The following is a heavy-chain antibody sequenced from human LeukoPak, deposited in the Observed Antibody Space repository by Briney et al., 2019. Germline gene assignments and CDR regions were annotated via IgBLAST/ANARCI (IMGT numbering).Heavy chain of an antibody. CDR3: AREGLKYCDY. CDR2: INPNSGDT. V-gene: IGHV1-2*02. Sequence: ASVKVSCKASGYTFTDYYLHWVRQAPGQGLEWMGWINPNSGDTNYALKFQGRVTMTRDTSISTAYMELSRLESGDTVLFYCAREGLKYCDYWGQGALVTVSS. D-gene: IGHD2-21*02. CDR1: GYTFTDYY. J-gene: IGHJ4*02.